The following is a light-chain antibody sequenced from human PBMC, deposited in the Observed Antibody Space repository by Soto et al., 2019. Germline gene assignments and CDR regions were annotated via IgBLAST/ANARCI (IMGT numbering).Light chain of an antibody. CDR1: QSVSSN. Sequence: EIVMTHSPATLSVSPGERVTLSCRASQSVSSNLAWYQQKPCQAPRLLLYGSSARATGIPARFSGSGPGSKSSPSISGLQSEDCVVYYCQQDNNCAPCTFGGGTKVEIK. CDR2: GSS. V-gene: IGKV3-15*01. CDR3: QQDNNCAPCT. J-gene: IGKJ4*01.